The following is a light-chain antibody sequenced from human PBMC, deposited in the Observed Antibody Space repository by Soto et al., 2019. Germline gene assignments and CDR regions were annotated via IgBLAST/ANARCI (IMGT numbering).Light chain of an antibody. CDR1: QSVTSSY. CDR2: DAS. Sequence: EIVLTQSPGTLSLSPGERVTLSCRAGQSVTSSYLAWYQQKPGQAPRLLIYDASSRATGIPARFSGSGSGTDFTLTISRLEIEGFAVYYCQQYGSSLLTFGGGTKVEIK. CDR3: QQYGSSLLT. V-gene: IGKV3-20*01. J-gene: IGKJ4*01.